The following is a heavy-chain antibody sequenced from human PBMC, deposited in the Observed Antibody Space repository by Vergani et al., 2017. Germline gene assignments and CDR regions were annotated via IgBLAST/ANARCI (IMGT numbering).Heavy chain of an antibody. D-gene: IGHD6-13*01. CDR2: MHHSGGT. V-gene: IGHV4-38-2*02. J-gene: IGHJ4*02. CDR1: DYSISSNYY. CDR3: AKDGRRPWSNSWANFAN. Sequence: QVQLQESGPGLVKPSETLSLTCNVSDYSISSNYYWGWIRQPPGKGLEWIGSMHHSGGTYYNPSLKSRVSISRDTSKNQVFLSLTSVTAADTAVYYCAKDGRRPWSNSWANFANWGQGILVTVSS.